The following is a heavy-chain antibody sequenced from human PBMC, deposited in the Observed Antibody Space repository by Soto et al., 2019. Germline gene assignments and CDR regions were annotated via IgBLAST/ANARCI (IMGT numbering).Heavy chain of an antibody. CDR1: GGTFRTSA. CDR3: ARDKDRQQLGGNYYYIMDV. J-gene: IGHJ6*01. D-gene: IGHD3-3*02. CDR2: IMPVFPTP. V-gene: IGHV1-69*12. Sequence: QVQLVQSGAEVKKPGSSVKVSCKTSGGTFRTSAICWVRQAPGQGLEWMGGIMPVFPTPDYAQKFQGRVTITADESTSTAYMELSSLRSEDTAVYYCARDKDRQQLGGNYYYIMDVWGQGTTVTVSS.